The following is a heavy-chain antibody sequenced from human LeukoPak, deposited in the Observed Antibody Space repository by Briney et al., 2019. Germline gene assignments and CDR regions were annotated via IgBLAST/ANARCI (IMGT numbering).Heavy chain of an antibody. D-gene: IGHD5-18*01. Sequence: ASVTVSCKASGYTFTSYGISWVRQAPGQGLEWMGWISGYNGNTNYEQKFQGRVTVTKDTSTSTVYMELRSLRSDDTAVYYCARDGGYNPGRDAFDIWGQGTMVTVSS. V-gene: IGHV1-18*01. CDR1: GYTFTSYG. CDR3: ARDGGYNPGRDAFDI. CDR2: ISGYNGNT. J-gene: IGHJ3*02.